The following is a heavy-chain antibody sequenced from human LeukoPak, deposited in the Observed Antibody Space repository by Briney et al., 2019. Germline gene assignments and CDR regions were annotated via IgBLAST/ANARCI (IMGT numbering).Heavy chain of an antibody. D-gene: IGHD4-17*01. CDR3: AKAPSTTHYYYYMDV. J-gene: IGHJ6*03. CDR1: GFTFSSYG. Sequence: GGSLRLSCAASGFTFSSYGMHWVRQAPGKGLEWVAFIRYDGSNKYYADSVKGRFTISRDNSKSTLYLQMNSLRAEDTAVYYCAKAPSTTHYYYYMDVWGKGTTVTVSS. CDR2: IRYDGSNK. V-gene: IGHV3-30*02.